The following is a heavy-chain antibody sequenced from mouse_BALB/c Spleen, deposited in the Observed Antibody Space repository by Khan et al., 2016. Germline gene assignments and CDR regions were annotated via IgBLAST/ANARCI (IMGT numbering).Heavy chain of an antibody. CDR3: ARDGAAGFTY. CDR1: GDSITSGY. D-gene: IGHD2-3*01. Sequence: EVQLQESGPSLVKPSQTLSLTCSVTGDSITSGYWNWIRKFPGNNLEYMGYISYSGSTYYNPPLKSRISITRDTSTTQFCLQLNSVTTEDTATSYYARDGAAGFTYWSEGTLGTVSA. V-gene: IGHV3-8*02. J-gene: IGHJ3*01. CDR2: ISYSGST.